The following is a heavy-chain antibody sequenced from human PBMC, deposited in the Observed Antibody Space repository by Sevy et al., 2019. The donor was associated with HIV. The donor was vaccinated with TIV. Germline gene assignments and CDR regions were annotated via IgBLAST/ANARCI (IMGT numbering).Heavy chain of an antibody. J-gene: IGHJ6*02. V-gene: IGHV3-30*18. CDR2: ISYHGRDK. Sequence: GGSLRISCVVSGITFSTSGMHWVRQAPGKGLEWVAVISYHGRDKFYADSVKGRSTISRDNSKNILYLQMISLRAEDTAVYYCAKDFPGYNGIDVWGQGTMVTVSS. CDR3: AKDFPGYNGIDV. D-gene: IGHD1-1*01. CDR1: GITFSTSG.